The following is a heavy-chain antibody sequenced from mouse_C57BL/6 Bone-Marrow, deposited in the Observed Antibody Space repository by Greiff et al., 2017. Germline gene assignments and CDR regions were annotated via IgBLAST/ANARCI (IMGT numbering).Heavy chain of an antibody. J-gene: IGHJ1*03. CDR2: IDPNSGGT. CDR1: GYTFTSYW. Sequence: QVQLQQPGAELVKPGASVKLSCKASGYTFTSYWMHWVKQRPGRGLEWIGRIDPNSGGTKYNEKFKSQATLTVDKPSSPAYMQLSSLTSEDSAVYYCANGNYFYWYFAVWGTGTTVTVSS. D-gene: IGHD2-1*01. CDR3: ANGNYFYWYFAV. V-gene: IGHV1-72*01.